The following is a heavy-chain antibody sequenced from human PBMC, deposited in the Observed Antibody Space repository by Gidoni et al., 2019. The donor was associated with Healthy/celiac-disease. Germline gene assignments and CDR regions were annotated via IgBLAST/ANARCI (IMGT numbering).Heavy chain of an antibody. J-gene: IGHJ4*02. CDR2: IIPIFGTA. Sequence: QVQLVQSGAEVKKPGSSVKVSCKASGGTFSSYAIRWVRQAPGQGLEWMGGIIPIFGTANYAQKFQGRVTITADESTSTAYMELSSLRSEDTAVYYCARGSRHYYDSSGRGGLFDYWGQGTLVTVSS. V-gene: IGHV1-69*01. CDR1: GGTFSSYA. D-gene: IGHD3-22*01. CDR3: ARGSRHYYDSSGRGGLFDY.